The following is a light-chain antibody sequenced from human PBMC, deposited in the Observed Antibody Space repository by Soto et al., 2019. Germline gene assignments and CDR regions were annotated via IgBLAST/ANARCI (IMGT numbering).Light chain of an antibody. Sequence: EIVLTQSPAPLSLSPGERATLFCGASQSASRSNLACYQQKPGLAPKLLIYDASSRDTGIPARFSGSGSGTDFTLTISRLEPEDFAVYYCQQYCTSPHTFGQGTKLEIK. V-gene: IGKV3D-20*01. J-gene: IGKJ2*01. CDR2: DAS. CDR1: QSASRSN. CDR3: QQYCTSPHT.